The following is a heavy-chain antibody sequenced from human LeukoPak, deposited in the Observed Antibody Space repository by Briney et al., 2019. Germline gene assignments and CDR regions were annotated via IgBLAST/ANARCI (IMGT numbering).Heavy chain of an antibody. Sequence: GGSLRLSCAASGFTFSSYGMSWVRQAPGKGLEWVSAISGSGGGTYYADSVKGRFTISRDNSKNTLYLQMNSLRAEDTAVYYCAKKAYYYDSSGYLFDYWGQGTLVTVSS. CDR3: AKKAYYYDSSGYLFDY. D-gene: IGHD3-22*01. V-gene: IGHV3-23*01. CDR2: ISGSGGGT. J-gene: IGHJ4*02. CDR1: GFTFSSYG.